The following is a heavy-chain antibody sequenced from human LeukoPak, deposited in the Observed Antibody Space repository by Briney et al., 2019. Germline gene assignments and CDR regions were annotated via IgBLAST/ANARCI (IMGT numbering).Heavy chain of an antibody. J-gene: IGHJ3*02. CDR2: IYHSGST. D-gene: IGHD3-3*01. CDR3: ARRSITIFGVVIRYAFDI. CDR1: AYSISSGYY. V-gene: IGHV4-38-2*01. Sequence: SETLSLTCAVYAYSISSGYYWGWIRQPPGKGLEWIGSIYHSGSTYYNPSLKGRVTISEDTSKNQFSLKLSSVTAADTAVYYCARRSITIFGVVIRYAFDIWGQGTMVTVSS.